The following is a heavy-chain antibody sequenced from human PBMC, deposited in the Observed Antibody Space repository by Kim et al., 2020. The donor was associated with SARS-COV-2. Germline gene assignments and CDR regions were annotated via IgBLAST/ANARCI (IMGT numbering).Heavy chain of an antibody. V-gene: IGHV4-34*01. CDR3: ARHNLRFYYYYGMDV. J-gene: IGHJ6*02. Sequence: SETLSLTCAVYGGSFSGYYWSWIRQPPGKGLEWIGEINHSGSTNYNPSLKSRVTISVDTSKNQFSLKLSSVTAADTAVYYCARHNLRFYYYYGMDVWGQG. CDR1: GGSFSGYY. D-gene: IGHD1-1*01. CDR2: INHSGST.